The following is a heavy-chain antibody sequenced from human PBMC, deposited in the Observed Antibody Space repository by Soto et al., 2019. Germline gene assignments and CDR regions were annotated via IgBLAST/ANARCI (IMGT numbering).Heavy chain of an antibody. Sequence: ETLSLTCTVSGGSVSSGSYYWSWIRQPPGKGLEWIGYIYYSGSTNYNPSLKSRVTISVDTSKNQFSLKLSSVTAADTAVYYCARDLRGSFGELFGGMDVWGQGTTVTVSS. CDR1: GGSVSSGSYY. D-gene: IGHD3-10*01. CDR3: ARDLRGSFGELFGGMDV. J-gene: IGHJ6*02. V-gene: IGHV4-61*01. CDR2: IYYSGST.